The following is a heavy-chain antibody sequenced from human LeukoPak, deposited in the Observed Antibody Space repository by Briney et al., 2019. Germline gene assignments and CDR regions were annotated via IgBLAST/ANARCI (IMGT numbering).Heavy chain of an antibody. J-gene: IGHJ4*02. D-gene: IGHD3-10*01. V-gene: IGHV3-48*03. Sequence: AGGSLRLSCAASGFTFSSYEMNWVRQAPGKGLEWVSYISSSGSTIYYADSVKGRFTISRDNAKNSLYLQMNSLRAEDTAVYYCARVSVGYYGTKDYWGQGTLVTVSS. CDR2: ISSSGSTI. CDR3: ARVSVGYYGTKDY. CDR1: GFTFSSYE.